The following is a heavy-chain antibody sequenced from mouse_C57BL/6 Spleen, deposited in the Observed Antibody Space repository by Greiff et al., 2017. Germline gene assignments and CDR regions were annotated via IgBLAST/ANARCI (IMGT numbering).Heavy chain of an antibody. CDR3: ARDYGSSYGAMDY. CDR2: ISSGSSII. J-gene: IGHJ4*01. Sequence: EVKLVESGGGLVKPGGSLKLSCAASGFTFSDYGMHWVRQAPEKGLEWVAYISSGSSIIYYADTVKGRFTISRANAKNTLFLQMTSLKSEDTAMYYCARDYGSSYGAMDYWGQGTSVTVSS. CDR1: GFTFSDYG. D-gene: IGHD1-1*01. V-gene: IGHV5-17*01.